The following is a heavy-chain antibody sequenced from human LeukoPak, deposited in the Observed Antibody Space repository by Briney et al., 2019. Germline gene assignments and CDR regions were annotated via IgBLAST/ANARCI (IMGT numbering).Heavy chain of an antibody. J-gene: IGHJ4*02. D-gene: IGHD1-26*01. CDR3: ARRERGTGSYNYVVY. Sequence: GESLKISCKGSGYSFTNYWIAWVRQMPGKGLEWMVIIYPGDSDTRYSPSFQGQVTISADKSINTAYLQWSSLKASDTAVYYCARRERGTGSYNYVVYWGQGTLVTVSS. CDR1: GYSFTNYW. V-gene: IGHV5-51*01. CDR2: IYPGDSDT.